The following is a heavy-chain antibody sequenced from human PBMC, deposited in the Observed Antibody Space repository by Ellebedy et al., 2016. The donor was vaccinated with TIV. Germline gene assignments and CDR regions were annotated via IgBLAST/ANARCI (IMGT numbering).Heavy chain of an antibody. CDR2: MYYRGST. CDR3: ARLRVVAPGFYYYAMDV. V-gene: IGHV4-39*07. CDR1: GASISLNTYY. D-gene: IGHD2-15*01. J-gene: IGHJ6*02. Sequence: SETLSLTXTVSGASISLNTYYWGWIRQPPGQGLEWIGSMYYRGSTYYNPSLKSRVTIAGDTSKNQFSLEVRSLTAADTAVYYCARLRVVAPGFYYYAMDVWGQGTTVIVSS.